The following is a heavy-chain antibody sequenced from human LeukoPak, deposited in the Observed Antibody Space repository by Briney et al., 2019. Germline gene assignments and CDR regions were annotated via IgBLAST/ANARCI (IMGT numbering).Heavy chain of an antibody. Sequence: PGGSLRLSCAASGFTFSSYSMNWVRQAPGKGLEWVSSISSSSSYIYYADSVKGRFTISRDNSKNTLYLQMNSLRAEDTAVYYCAKDSTGGIGAFDIWGQGTMVTVSS. D-gene: IGHD1-26*01. V-gene: IGHV3-21*01. CDR2: ISSSSSYI. CDR1: GFTFSSYS. CDR3: AKDSTGGIGAFDI. J-gene: IGHJ3*02.